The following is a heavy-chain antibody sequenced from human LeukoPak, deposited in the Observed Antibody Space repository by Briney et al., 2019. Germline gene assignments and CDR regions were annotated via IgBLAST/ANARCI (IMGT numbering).Heavy chain of an antibody. J-gene: IGHJ5*02. CDR3: ARYGHESDTYTIFGVVIISGKGNWFDP. Sequence: PSETLSLTCTVSGGSINNYYWSWIRQPAGKGLEWIGRIYSGGSTNYNPSLKSRVAMSVDTSKNQSSLKLSSVTAADTAVYYCARYGHESDTYTIFGVVIISGKGNWFDPWGQGTLVTVSS. CDR2: IYSGGST. V-gene: IGHV4-4*07. D-gene: IGHD3-3*01. CDR1: GGSINNYY.